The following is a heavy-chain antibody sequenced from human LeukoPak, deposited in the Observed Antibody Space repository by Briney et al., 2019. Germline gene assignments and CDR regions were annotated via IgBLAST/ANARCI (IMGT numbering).Heavy chain of an antibody. CDR1: GFTFSSYA. V-gene: IGHV3-23*01. J-gene: IGHJ4*02. Sequence: GGSLTLSCAASGFTFSSYAMSWVRQAPGKGLELVSGISGSGGTTYYADSVKGRFTISRDNSKNTLYLQLNSLRAEDTTIHYCAKDLTYYYDSTGYYFDYWGQGTLVTVSS. CDR3: AKDLTYYYDSTGYYFDY. CDR2: ISGSGGTT. D-gene: IGHD3-22*01.